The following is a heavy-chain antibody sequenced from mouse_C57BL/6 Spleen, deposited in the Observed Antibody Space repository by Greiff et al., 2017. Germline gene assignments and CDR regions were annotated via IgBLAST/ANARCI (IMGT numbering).Heavy chain of an antibody. D-gene: IGHD2-4*01. Sequence: EVKLEESGPELVKPGASVKISCKASGYSFTGYYMNWVKQSPEKSLEWIGEINPSTGGTTYNQKFKAKATLTVDKSSSTAYMQLKSLTSEDSAVYYCARGYYDYDDYAMDYWGQGTSVTVSS. CDR3: ARGYYDYDDYAMDY. J-gene: IGHJ4*01. CDR2: INPSTGGT. V-gene: IGHV1-42*01. CDR1: GYSFTGYY.